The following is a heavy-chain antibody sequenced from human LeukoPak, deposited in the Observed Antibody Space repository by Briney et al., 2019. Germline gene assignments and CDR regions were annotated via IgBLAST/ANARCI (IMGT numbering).Heavy chain of an antibody. D-gene: IGHD3/OR15-3a*01. J-gene: IGHJ4*02. CDR1: GYSFTTYW. V-gene: IGHV5-51*01. Sequence: GESLKISCKGSGYSFTTYWIGWVRQMPGKGLEWVEIIYPGDSDTTYSPSFQGQVTISADKSVSTAYLQWSSLKASDTAMYYCASFVRTGLPYYFDYWGQGALVTVSS. CDR2: IYPGDSDT. CDR3: ASFVRTGLPYYFDY.